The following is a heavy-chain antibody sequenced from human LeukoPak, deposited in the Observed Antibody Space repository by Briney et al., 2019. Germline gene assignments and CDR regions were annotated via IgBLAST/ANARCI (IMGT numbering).Heavy chain of an antibody. Sequence: KSSETLSLTCAVSGGSISSSNWWSWVRQPPGKGLEWIGEIYHSGSTNYNPSLKSRVTISVDKSKNQFSLKLSSVTAADTAVYYCARDAYKGYYYYMDVWGKGTTVTVSS. CDR3: ARDAYKGYYYYMDV. CDR2: IYHSGST. V-gene: IGHV4-4*02. D-gene: IGHD1-1*01. J-gene: IGHJ6*03. CDR1: GGSISSSNW.